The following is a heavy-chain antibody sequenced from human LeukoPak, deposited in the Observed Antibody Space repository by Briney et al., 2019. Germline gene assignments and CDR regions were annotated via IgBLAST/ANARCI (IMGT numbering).Heavy chain of an antibody. CDR3: TRGGTTLDY. J-gene: IGHJ4*02. CDR1: GFTFSSYW. V-gene: IGHV3-74*01. D-gene: IGHD1-7*01. CDR2: IDTDGSNT. Sequence: GGSLRLSCAASGFTFSSYWMHWVRQAPGKGLVWVSRIDTDGSNTAYADSVKGRFTISRDNAKNTLYLQMNSLRAEDTAVYYCTRGGTTLDYWGQGTLVTVSS.